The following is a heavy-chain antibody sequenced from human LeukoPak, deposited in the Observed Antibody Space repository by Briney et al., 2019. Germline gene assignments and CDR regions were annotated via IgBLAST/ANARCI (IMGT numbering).Heavy chain of an antibody. Sequence: PSETLSLTCAVYGGSFSGYYWSWIRQPPGKGLEWIGEINHSGSTNYNPSLKSRVTISVDTSKNQFSLKLSSVTAADTAVYYCARTYYDFWSGPRPKPKRFDPWGQGTLVTVSS. D-gene: IGHD3-3*01. CDR3: ARTYYDFWSGPRPKPKRFDP. V-gene: IGHV4-34*01. J-gene: IGHJ5*02. CDR1: GGSFSGYY. CDR2: INHSGST.